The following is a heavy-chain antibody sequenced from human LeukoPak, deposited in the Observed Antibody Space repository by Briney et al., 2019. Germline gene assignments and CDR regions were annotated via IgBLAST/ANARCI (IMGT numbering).Heavy chain of an antibody. D-gene: IGHD3-9*01. J-gene: IGHJ4*02. CDR1: GFTFDDYG. CDR3: ARSTGLRYFDWLSSPYYFDY. CDR2: INWNGGST. Sequence: PGGSLRLSCAASGFTFDDYGMSWVRQAPGKGLEWVSGINWNGGSTGYADSVKGRFTISRDNAKNSLYLQMNSLRAEDTALYYCARSTGLRYFDWLSSPYYFDYWGQGTLVTVSS. V-gene: IGHV3-20*04.